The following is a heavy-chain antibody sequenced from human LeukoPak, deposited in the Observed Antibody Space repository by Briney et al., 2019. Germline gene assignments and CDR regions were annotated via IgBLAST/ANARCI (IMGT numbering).Heavy chain of an antibody. CDR2: IIPILGIA. CDR3: ARDVFFGDILTGYPGMDV. J-gene: IGHJ6*02. V-gene: IGHV1-69*04. D-gene: IGHD3-9*01. Sequence: SVKLSCKASGGTFSSYATSWVRQAPGQGLEWMGRIIPILGIANYAQKFQGRVTITADKSTSTAYMELSSLRSEDTAVYYCARDVFFGDILTGYPGMDVWGQGTTVTVSS. CDR1: GGTFSSYA.